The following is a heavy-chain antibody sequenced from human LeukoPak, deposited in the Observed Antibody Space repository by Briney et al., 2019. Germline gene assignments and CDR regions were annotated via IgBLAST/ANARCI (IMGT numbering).Heavy chain of an antibody. CDR1: GYSISSGYY. V-gene: IGHV4-38-2*01. J-gene: IGHJ4*02. Sequence: SETLSLTCAVSGYSISSGYYWGWIRQPPGKGLEWIGSIYHSGSTYYNPSLKSRYTIPIDTSKNQFSLKLSSVTAADTAVYYCARPDYWGQGTLVTVSS. CDR3: ARPDY. CDR2: IYHSGST.